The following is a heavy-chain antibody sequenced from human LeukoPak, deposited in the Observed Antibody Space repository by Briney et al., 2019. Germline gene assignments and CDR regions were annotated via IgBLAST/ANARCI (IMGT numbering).Heavy chain of an antibody. CDR2: INSNGATT. D-gene: IGHD6-13*01. J-gene: IGHJ4*02. CDR1: GFTFSSYA. Sequence: GGSLRLSCSASGFTFSSYAMHWVRQAPGKGLDYVSAINSNGATTYYADSVKGGFTISRDNSKNTLYFQMTSLRAEDTAVYYCVARRITTAGYGLDYWGQGTLVTVSS. V-gene: IGHV3-64D*06. CDR3: VARRITTAGYGLDY.